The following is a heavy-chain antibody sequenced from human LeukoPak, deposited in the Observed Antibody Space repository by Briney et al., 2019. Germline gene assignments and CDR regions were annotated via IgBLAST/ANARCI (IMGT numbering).Heavy chain of an antibody. J-gene: IGHJ5*02. Sequence: GGSLRLSCAASGFSFSSYSMHWVRQAPGKGLEWVSVIYSGGSTYYADSVKGRFTISRDNSKNTLYLQMNSLRAEDTAVYYCARMAMIVVEGVNWFDPWGQGTLVTVSS. CDR1: GFSFSSYS. D-gene: IGHD3-22*01. CDR2: IYSGGST. V-gene: IGHV3-66*01. CDR3: ARMAMIVVEGVNWFDP.